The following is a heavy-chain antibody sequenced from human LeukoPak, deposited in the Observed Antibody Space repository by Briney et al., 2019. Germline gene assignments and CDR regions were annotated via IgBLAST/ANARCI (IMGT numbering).Heavy chain of an antibody. CDR2: IYTSGST. D-gene: IGHD2-8*01. CDR3: ARAMPGHCTNGVCYRGGYYFDY. Sequence: SETLSLTCTVSGGSISSYYWSWIRQPAGKGLEWIGRIYTSGSTNYNPSLKSRVTMSVDTSKNQFSLKLSSVTAADTAVYYCARAMPGHCTNGVCYRGGYYFDYWGQGTLVTVSS. CDR1: GGSISSYY. V-gene: IGHV4-4*07. J-gene: IGHJ4*02.